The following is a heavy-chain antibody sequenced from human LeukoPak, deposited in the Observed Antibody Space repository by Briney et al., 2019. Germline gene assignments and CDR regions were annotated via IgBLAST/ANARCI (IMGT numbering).Heavy chain of an antibody. V-gene: IGHV3-20*04. D-gene: IGHD1-26*01. J-gene: IGHJ4*02. Sequence: GGSLRLSCAASGYTFDNYGMSWVRQVPGGGLEWVSSINASGGSTAYADSVRGRFTISRDNAKNSLYLQMNNLRAEDTALYYCARDHPPSIVGAAYFDYWGQGTLVTVSS. CDR3: ARDHPPSIVGAAYFDY. CDR2: INASGGST. CDR1: GYTFDNYG.